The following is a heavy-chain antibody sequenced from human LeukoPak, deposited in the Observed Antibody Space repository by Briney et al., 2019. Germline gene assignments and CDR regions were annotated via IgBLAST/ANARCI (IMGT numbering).Heavy chain of an antibody. CDR2: ISSSGSYI. CDR1: GFTFSTHS. CDR3: AKGYCSGTSCYGHGYYYGMDV. Sequence: GGSLRLSCAASGFTFSTHSMNWVRQAPGKGLEWVSSISSSGSYIYYADSVKGRFNIFRDHAKTSLYLQMNSLRAEDTAVYYCAKGYCSGTSCYGHGYYYGMDVWGQGTTVTVSS. J-gene: IGHJ6*02. D-gene: IGHD2-2*01. V-gene: IGHV3-21*01.